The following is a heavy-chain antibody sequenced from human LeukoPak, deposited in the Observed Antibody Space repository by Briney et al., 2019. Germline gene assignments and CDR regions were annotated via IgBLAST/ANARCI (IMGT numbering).Heavy chain of an antibody. Sequence: ASVKVSCKASGYTFTSYYMHWVRQAPGQGLEWMGIINPSGGSTSYAQKFQGRVTMTRDTSTSTVYMELSSLRSDDTAVYYCARIYGSGTKLSPPDYWGQGTLVTVSS. J-gene: IGHJ4*02. D-gene: IGHD3-10*01. CDR3: ARIYGSGTKLSPPDY. CDR2: INPSGGST. CDR1: GYTFTSYY. V-gene: IGHV1-46*01.